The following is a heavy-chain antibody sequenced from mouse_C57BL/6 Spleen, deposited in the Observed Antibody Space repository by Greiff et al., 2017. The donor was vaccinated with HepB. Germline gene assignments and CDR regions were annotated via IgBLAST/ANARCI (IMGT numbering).Heavy chain of an antibody. Sequence: VQLQQSGPELVKPGASVKLSCKASGYTFTSYDINWVKQRPGQGLEWIGWIYPRDGSTKYNEKFKGKATSTVDTSSSTAYMELHSLTSEDSAVYFCARRGGSSPFAYWGQGTLVTVSA. V-gene: IGHV1-85*01. CDR2: IYPRDGST. CDR1: GYTFTSYD. D-gene: IGHD1-1*01. J-gene: IGHJ3*01. CDR3: ARRGGSSPFAY.